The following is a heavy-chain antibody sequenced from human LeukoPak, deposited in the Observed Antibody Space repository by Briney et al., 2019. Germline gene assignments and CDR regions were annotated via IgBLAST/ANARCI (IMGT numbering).Heavy chain of an antibody. CDR3: ARDGAGIQLWDQIDY. D-gene: IGHD5-18*01. V-gene: IGHV1-2*02. CDR2: INPNSGGT. Sequence: ASVKVSCKSSGYTXTGYYIHWVRQAPGLGLEWMGWINPNSGGTRYAQKFQGRVTMTRDTSISTAYMELSRLRSDDTAVYYCARDGAGIQLWDQIDYWGQGTLVTVSS. J-gene: IGHJ4*02. CDR1: GYTXTGYY.